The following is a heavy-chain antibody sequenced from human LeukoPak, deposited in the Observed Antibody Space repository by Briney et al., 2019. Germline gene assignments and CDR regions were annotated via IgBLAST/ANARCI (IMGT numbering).Heavy chain of an antibody. J-gene: IGHJ6*03. V-gene: IGHV3-33*06. Sequence: GGSLRFSCAASGFTFRSYAMHWVRQAPGKGLEWVAVIWYDGNKEYYADSVKGRFTISRDNSQSTLYLQMNSLRAEDTAVYYCAKGQGSYYPYYYMDVWGKGTTVTVSS. D-gene: IGHD1-26*01. CDR2: IWYDGNKE. CDR3: AKGQGSYYPYYYMDV. CDR1: GFTFRSYA.